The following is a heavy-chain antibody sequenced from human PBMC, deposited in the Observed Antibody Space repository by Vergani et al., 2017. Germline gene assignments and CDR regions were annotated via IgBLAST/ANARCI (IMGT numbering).Heavy chain of an antibody. Sequence: QVQLGQSGAEVKKPGASVKVSCKASGYTFTSYYMHWVRQAPGQGLEWMGIINPSGGSTSYAQKFQGRVTMTRDTSTSTVYRELSSLRSEDTAVYYCAREVRDGYNEYYIDDASQGSLVTV. D-gene: IGHD5-24*01. CDR1: GYTFTSYY. V-gene: IGHV1-46*03. J-gene: IGHJ4*02. CDR2: INPSGGST. CDR3: AREVRDGYNEYYIDD.